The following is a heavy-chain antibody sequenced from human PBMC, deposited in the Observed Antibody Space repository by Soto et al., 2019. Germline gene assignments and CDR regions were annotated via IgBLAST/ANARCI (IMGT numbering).Heavy chain of an antibody. D-gene: IGHD2-2*01. J-gene: IGHJ6*02. CDR3: ARQKSHCSSTSCPSFPYYYGMDV. CDR1: GYSFTSYW. V-gene: IGHV5-10-1*01. Sequence: ESLKISCKGSGYSFTSYWISWVRQMPGKGLEWMGRIDPSDSYTNYSPSFQGHVTISADKSISTAYLQWSSLKASDTAMYYCARQKSHCSSTSCPSFPYYYGMDVWGQGTTVTVSS. CDR2: IDPSDSYT.